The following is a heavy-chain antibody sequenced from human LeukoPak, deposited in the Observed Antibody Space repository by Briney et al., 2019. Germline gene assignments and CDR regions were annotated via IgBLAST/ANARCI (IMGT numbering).Heavy chain of an antibody. CDR3: ARDVDYYDSSGYRTNWFDP. Sequence: SETLSLTCTVSGGSISSYYWSWIRQPAGKALEWIGRIYTSGSTNYNPSLKSRVTMSVDTSKNQFSLKLSSVTAADTAVYYCARDVDYYDSSGYRTNWFDPWGQGTLVTVSS. D-gene: IGHD3-22*01. V-gene: IGHV4-4*07. CDR1: GGSISSYY. CDR2: IYTSGST. J-gene: IGHJ5*02.